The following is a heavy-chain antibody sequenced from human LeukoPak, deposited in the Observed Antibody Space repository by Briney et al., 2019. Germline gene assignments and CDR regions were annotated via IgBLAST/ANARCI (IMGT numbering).Heavy chain of an antibody. D-gene: IGHD3-22*01. CDR3: ARDGNDSSGYYFNYYYYGMDV. CDR2: IIPILGIA. J-gene: IGHJ6*02. V-gene: IGHV1-69*10. CDR1: GGTFSSYA. Sequence: ASVTVSCKASGGTFSSYAISWVRQAPGQGLEWMGRIIPILGIANYAQKFQGRVTITADKSTSTAYMELSSLRSEDTAVYYCARDGNDSSGYYFNYYYYGMDVWGQGTTVTVSS.